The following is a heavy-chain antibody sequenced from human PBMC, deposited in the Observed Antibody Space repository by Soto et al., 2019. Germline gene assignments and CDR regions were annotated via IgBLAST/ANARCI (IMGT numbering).Heavy chain of an antibody. Sequence: PSETLSLTCTVSGGSISSTSYYWGWVRQPPEKGLEWIGAISYGGSTYHNPSLRSRVTIFVDTSKSQFSLDLTSVTAADTAVYYRARHRRETGTYAQPLDYWGQGTLVTVSS. D-gene: IGHD1-1*01. J-gene: IGHJ4*02. CDR3: ARHRRETGTYAQPLDY. CDR2: ISYGGST. V-gene: IGHV4-39*01. CDR1: GGSISSTSYY.